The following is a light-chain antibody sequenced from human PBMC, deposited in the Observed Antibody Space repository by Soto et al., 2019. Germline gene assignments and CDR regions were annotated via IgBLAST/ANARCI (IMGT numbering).Light chain of an antibody. Sequence: IQLTQSPSSLSASVGDRVTVTCRASQSINIYFNWYQQKPGKAPTLLIYGASTLQSGVPSRFSGGGSRTDFTLTISSLQTEDFATYYCQQSYRSPYTFGQGTKLEI. CDR1: QSINIY. CDR2: GAS. V-gene: IGKV1-39*01. J-gene: IGKJ2*01. CDR3: QQSYRSPYT.